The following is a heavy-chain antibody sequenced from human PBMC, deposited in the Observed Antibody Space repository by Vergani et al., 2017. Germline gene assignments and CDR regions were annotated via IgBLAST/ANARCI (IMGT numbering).Heavy chain of an antibody. CDR3: AKGGWNYWFDS. D-gene: IGHD1-1*01. CDR1: GFTFSTYA. Sequence: EVQLLESGGSLKQPAGSVRLSCAASGFTFSTYAMHWVRQAPGKGLEWVSTINTNGDYTRYGDSVKGRFTISRDNSKSTLYLQMNSLRAEDTAIYYCAKGGWNYWFDSWGQGTLVIVS. V-gene: IGHV3-23*01. CDR2: INTNGDYT. J-gene: IGHJ5*01.